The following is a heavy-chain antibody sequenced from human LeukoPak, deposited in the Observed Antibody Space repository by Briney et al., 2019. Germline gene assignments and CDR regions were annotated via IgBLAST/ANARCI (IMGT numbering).Heavy chain of an antibody. J-gene: IGHJ4*02. CDR2: IRYDGSNK. V-gene: IGHV3-30*02. CDR3: ARAPWHLDYSNYYYFDY. CDR1: GFTFTSYG. D-gene: IGHD4-11*01. Sequence: PGGSLRLSCAASGFTFTSYGMHWVRQAPGKGLEWVAFIRYDGSNKYYADSVKGRFTISRDNSKNTLYVQMNSLRGEDTAVYYCARAPWHLDYSNYYYFDYWGQGTLVTVSS.